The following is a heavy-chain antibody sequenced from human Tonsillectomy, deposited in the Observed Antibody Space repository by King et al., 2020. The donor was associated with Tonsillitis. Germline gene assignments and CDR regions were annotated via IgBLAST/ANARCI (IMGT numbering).Heavy chain of an antibody. J-gene: IGHJ6*03. CDR2: INSDGSST. CDR3: ARGNYYYGSGSYYNHYYMDV. D-gene: IGHD3-10*01. Sequence: VQLVESGGGLVQPGGSLRLSCAASGFTFSSYWMHWVRQAPGKGLVWVSRINSDGSSTRYAGSVKGRFTISRDNAKNTLYLQMNSLRAEDTAVYYCARGNYYYGSGSYYNHYYMDVWGKGTTVTVSS. CDR1: GFTFSSYW. V-gene: IGHV3-74*01.